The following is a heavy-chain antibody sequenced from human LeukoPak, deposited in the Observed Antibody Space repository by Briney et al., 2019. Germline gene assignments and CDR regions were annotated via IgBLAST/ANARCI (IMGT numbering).Heavy chain of an antibody. CDR1: GFTFSSYS. CDR2: ISSSSSYI. CDR3: ARDPVFWSGYPSFFDY. J-gene: IGHJ4*02. V-gene: IGHV3-21*01. D-gene: IGHD3-3*01. Sequence: GGSLRLSCAASGFTFSSYSMNWVRQAPGKGLEWVSSISSSSSYIYYADSVQGRFTISRDNAKNSLYLQMNSLRAEDTAVYYCARDPVFWSGYPSFFDYRGQGTLGTLSS.